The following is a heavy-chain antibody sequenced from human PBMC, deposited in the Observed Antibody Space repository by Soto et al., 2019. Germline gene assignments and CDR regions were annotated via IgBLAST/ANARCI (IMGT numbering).Heavy chain of an antibody. D-gene: IGHD2-21*02. J-gene: IGHJ6*02. CDR2: ISSSSSTI. CDR3: ARDLYCGGGCYSDLYYYYGMDV. Sequence: PGGSLRLSCAASGFTFSSYSMNWVRQAPGKGLEWVSYISSSSSTIYYADSVKGRFTISRDNAKNSLYLQMNSLRDEDTAVYYCARDLYCGGGCYSDLYYYYGMDVWGQGTTVTVSS. CDR1: GFTFSSYS. V-gene: IGHV3-48*02.